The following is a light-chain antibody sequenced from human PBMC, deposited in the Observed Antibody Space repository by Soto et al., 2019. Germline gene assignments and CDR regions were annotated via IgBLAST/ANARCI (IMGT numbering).Light chain of an antibody. CDR1: QSVSSSY. J-gene: IGKJ5*01. Sequence: IGLTQSPGTLSLYTGERATLSCRASQSVSSSYLAWYQQKPGQAPRLLIFGASNRATGIPARFSGSGSGTDFTLTINSLEPDDFAVYYCQQRDSWPITFGQGTRLEIK. V-gene: IGKV3D-20*02. CDR3: QQRDSWPIT. CDR2: GAS.